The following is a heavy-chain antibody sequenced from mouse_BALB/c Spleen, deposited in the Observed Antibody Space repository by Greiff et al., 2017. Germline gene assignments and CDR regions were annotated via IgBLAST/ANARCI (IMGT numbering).Heavy chain of an antibody. Sequence: EVKLQESGGGLVQPGGSLRLSCATSGFTFTDYYMSWVRQPPGKALEWLGFIRNKANGYTTEYSASVKGRFTISRDNSQSILYLQMNTLRAEDSATYYCAREYDAMDYWGQGTSVTVSS. V-gene: IGHV7-3*02. CDR2: IRNKANGYTT. D-gene: IGHD2-10*02. J-gene: IGHJ4*01. CDR3: AREYDAMDY. CDR1: GFTFTDYY.